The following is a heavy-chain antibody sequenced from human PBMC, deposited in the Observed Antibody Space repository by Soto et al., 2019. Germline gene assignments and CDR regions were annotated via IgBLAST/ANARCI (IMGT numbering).Heavy chain of an antibody. Sequence: EVQLVESGGGLVQPGGSLRLSCVASGIPVSSNYMTWVRQAPGKGLEWVSVLHSGGDTYYANSVKGRFTISRHDSTETVFLQMNSLTAEDTAVYYCARDGPYYYASRMDVWGQGTTVTVSS. D-gene: IGHD3-10*01. V-gene: IGHV3-53*04. CDR2: LHSGGDT. J-gene: IGHJ6*02. CDR3: ARDGPYYYASRMDV. CDR1: GIPVSSNY.